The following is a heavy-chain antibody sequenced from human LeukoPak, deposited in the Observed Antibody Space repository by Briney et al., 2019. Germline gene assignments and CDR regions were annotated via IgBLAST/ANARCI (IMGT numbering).Heavy chain of an antibody. CDR2: IYSGGDT. Sequence: GGSLRLSCAASGFTVSTNYMTWVRQAPGKGLEWVSIIYSGGDTYYADSVKGRFTISRDNSKNTLYLQMNSLRVEDTAVYYCAREFDSSAYSLDYWGQGTLVTVSS. V-gene: IGHV3-53*01. CDR1: GFTVSTNY. CDR3: AREFDSSAYSLDY. D-gene: IGHD3-22*01. J-gene: IGHJ4*02.